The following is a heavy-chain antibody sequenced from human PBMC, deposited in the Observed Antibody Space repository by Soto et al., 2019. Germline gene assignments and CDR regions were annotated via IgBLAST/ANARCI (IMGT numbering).Heavy chain of an antibody. Sequence: GGSLRLSCAASGFTFSSYAMHWVRQAPGKGLEWVAVISYDGSNKYYADSVKGRFTISRDNSKNTLYLQMNSLRAEDTAVYYCARAGYSSSWYYFDYWGQGTLVTVSS. D-gene: IGHD6-13*01. CDR3: ARAGYSSSWYYFDY. J-gene: IGHJ4*02. V-gene: IGHV3-30-3*01. CDR2: ISYDGSNK. CDR1: GFTFSSYA.